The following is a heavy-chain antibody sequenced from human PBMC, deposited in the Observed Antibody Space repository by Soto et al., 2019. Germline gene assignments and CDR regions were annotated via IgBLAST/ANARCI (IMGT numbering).Heavy chain of an antibody. D-gene: IGHD3-10*01. CDR1: GFTFSSYS. J-gene: IGHJ4*02. CDR2: ISSSSSTI. V-gene: IGHV3-48*01. CDR3: TRDGLWFGEVDNLDY. Sequence: PGGSLRLSCAASGFTFSSYSMNWVRQAPGKGLEWVSYISSSSSTIYYADSVKGRFTISRDNAKNSLYLQMNSLRAEDTAVYYCTRDGLWFGEVDNLDYWGQGTLVTVSS.